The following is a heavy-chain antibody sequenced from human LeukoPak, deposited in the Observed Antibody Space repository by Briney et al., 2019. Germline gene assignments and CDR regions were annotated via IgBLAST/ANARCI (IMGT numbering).Heavy chain of an antibody. J-gene: IGHJ4*02. CDR2: IYYSGST. D-gene: IGHD1-26*01. CDR3: SRESGAFCPFGY. V-gene: IGHV4-39*07. Sequence: SETLSLTCTVSGGSISSSSHYWGWIRQPPGKGLEWIGSIYYSGSTYYNRSLKSRVTISVDTSKNQLSLTLTSVTAADTAIYYCSRESGAFCPFGYWGQGTLVIVPP. CDR1: GGSISSSSHY.